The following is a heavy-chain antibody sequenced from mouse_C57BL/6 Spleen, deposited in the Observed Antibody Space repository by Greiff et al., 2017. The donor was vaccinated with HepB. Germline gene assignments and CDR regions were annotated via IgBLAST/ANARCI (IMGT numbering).Heavy chain of an antibody. CDR3: AESSYYFDY. V-gene: IGHV3-6*01. Sequence: EVKLMESGPGLVKPSQSLSLTCSVTGYSITSGYYWNWIRQFPGNKLEWMGYISYDGSNNYNPSLKNRISITRDTSKNQFFLKLNSVTTEDTATYYCAESSYYFDYWGQGTTHTVSS. CDR1: GYSITSGYY. CDR2: ISYDGSN. D-gene: IGHD1-1*01. J-gene: IGHJ2*01.